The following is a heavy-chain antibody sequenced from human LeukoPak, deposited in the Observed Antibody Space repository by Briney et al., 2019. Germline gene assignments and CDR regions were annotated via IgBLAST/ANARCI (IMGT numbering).Heavy chain of an antibody. CDR2: INPSGSET. V-gene: IGHV3-7*01. J-gene: IGHJ6*02. Sequence: GGSLRLSCAASGFTLSNHWLTWVRQAPGKRPQWVAHINPSGSETAFLDSVRGRFTISRDSSKNSLYLQVNTLRVEDTAVYHCARGHYGLDVWGQGTTVTVSS. CDR1: GFTLSNHW. CDR3: ARGHYGLDV.